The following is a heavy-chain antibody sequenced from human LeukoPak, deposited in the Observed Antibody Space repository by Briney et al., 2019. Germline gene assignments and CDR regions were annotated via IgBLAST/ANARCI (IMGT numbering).Heavy chain of an antibody. CDR1: GFTFSSYG. Sequence: GRSLRLSCAASGFTFSSYGMHWVRQAPGKGLEWVAVIWYDGSNKYYADSVKGRFTISRDNSKNTLYLQMNSLRAEDTAVYYCARDLPLGKYSHMDVWGKGTTVTVSS. CDR2: IWYDGSNK. V-gene: IGHV3-33*01. CDR3: ARDLPLGKYSHMDV. J-gene: IGHJ6*03. D-gene: IGHD7-27*01.